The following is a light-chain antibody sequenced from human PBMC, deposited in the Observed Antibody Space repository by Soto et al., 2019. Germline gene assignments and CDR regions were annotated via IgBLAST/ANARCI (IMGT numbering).Light chain of an antibody. CDR3: LFYGRSLSGSYL. CDR1: GSNSGAGSD. J-gene: IGLJ1*01. V-gene: IGLV1-40*01. CDR2: GHS. Sequence: SPLTPPPSVSRALLYNVTISPTGSGSNSGAGSDVHRYQQLPGTAPKPLTYGHSNRPSGVPDRFSTSTSVTSASLAIIRLQAWDEAYYCCLFYGRSLSGSYLFGSGSKVTIL.